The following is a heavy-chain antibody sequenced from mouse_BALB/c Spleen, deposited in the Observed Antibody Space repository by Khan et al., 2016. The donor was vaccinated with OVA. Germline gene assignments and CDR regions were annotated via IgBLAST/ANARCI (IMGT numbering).Heavy chain of an antibody. CDR2: ISYSGST. D-gene: IGHD3-3*01. CDR1: GYSITSDYA. Sequence: VQLKESGPGLVKPSQSLSLTCTVSGYSITSDYAWNWIRQFPGNKLEWMGYISYSGSTSYNPSLKSRISITRDTSKNQFFLQLNSVTTEDSATFSCARSPPGGDLWFAYWGQGTLVTVSA. V-gene: IGHV3-2*02. J-gene: IGHJ3*01. CDR3: ARSPPGGDLWFAY.